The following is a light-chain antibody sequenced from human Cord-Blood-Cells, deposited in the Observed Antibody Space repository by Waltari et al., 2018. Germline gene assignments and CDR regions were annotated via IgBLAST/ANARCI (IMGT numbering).Light chain of an antibody. CDR3: CSYAGSYTLV. Sequence: QSALTQPRSVSGSPGQSVTISCTGTSSDVGGYNSVSWSQQHPGKAPKLMIYDVSKRPSGGPDRFSGSKSGNTASLTISGLQAEDEADYYCCSYAGSYTLVFGGGTKLTVL. V-gene: IGLV2-11*01. CDR2: DVS. J-gene: IGLJ2*01. CDR1: SSDVGGYNS.